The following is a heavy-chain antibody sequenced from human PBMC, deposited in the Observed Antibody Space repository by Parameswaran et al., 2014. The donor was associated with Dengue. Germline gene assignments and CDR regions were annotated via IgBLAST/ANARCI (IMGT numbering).Heavy chain of an antibody. D-gene: IGHD2-2*01. CDR2: ISSSSSYI. J-gene: IGHJ5*02. Sequence: GLEWVSSISSSSSYIYYADSVKGRFTISRDNAKNSLYLQMNSLRAEDTAVYYCARVGVVPAATRRFGWFDPWGQGTLVTVSS. CDR3: ARVGVVPAATRRFGWFDP. V-gene: IGHV3-21*01.